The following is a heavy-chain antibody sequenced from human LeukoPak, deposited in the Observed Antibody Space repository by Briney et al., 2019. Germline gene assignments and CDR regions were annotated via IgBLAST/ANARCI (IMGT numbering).Heavy chain of an antibody. CDR1: GFTFRGYG. D-gene: IGHD1/OR15-1a*01. V-gene: IGHV3-23*01. CDR2: ISGSGGST. J-gene: IGHJ4*02. Sequence: GGSLRLTCAASGFTFRGYGLSWVRQAPGKGLEWVSAISGSGGSTYYPDSLRGRASISRENSKHTLCLQMYSPTAEGTAVYYCAKAGEVTGNKTGFDVWGQGTLVTVSS. CDR3: AKAGEVTGNKTGFDV.